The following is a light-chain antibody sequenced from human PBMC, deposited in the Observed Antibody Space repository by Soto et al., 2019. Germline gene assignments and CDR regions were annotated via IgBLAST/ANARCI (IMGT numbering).Light chain of an antibody. CDR1: QSVTNIY. Sequence: ESVLTQSPGTLSLSPGERATISCRATQSVTNIYFAWYQQKPGQSPRLLIYGVSSRATDIPDRFSGSGSGTDFTLTISRLEPEDFVVYYCQQYSSLPHTFGQGTKLEVK. J-gene: IGKJ2*01. CDR3: QQYSSLPHT. V-gene: IGKV3-20*01. CDR2: GVS.